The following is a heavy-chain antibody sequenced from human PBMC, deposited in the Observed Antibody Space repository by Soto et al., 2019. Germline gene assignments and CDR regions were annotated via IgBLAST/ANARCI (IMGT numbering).Heavy chain of an antibody. CDR1: GYTFATDG. V-gene: IGHV1-18*01. CDR3: ARAVVVDATGWFDP. J-gene: IGHJ5*02. Sequence: QVQLVQSGTEVKKPGASVKVSCKASGYTFATDGISWVRQAPGQGLEWMAWISVYNGNTNYAQKLQGRVTLTTDTSTSTAYMELRSLPSDDTAVYYCARAVVVDATGWFDPWGQGTLVTVSS. D-gene: IGHD2-15*01. CDR2: ISVYNGNT.